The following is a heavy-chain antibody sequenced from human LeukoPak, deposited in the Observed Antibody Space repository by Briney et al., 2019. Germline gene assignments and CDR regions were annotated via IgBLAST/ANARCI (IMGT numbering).Heavy chain of an antibody. CDR2: ISSSGSTI. CDR1: GFTFSSYE. CDR3: ARIDYGTTFDY. J-gene: IGHJ4*02. D-gene: IGHD4-17*01. Sequence: GGSLRLSCAASGFTFSSYEMNWVRQAPGKGLEWVSYISSSGSTIYYADSVKGRFTISRDNAKNSLYLQMNSLRAEDTAVHYCARIDYGTTFDYWGQGTLVTVSS. V-gene: IGHV3-48*03.